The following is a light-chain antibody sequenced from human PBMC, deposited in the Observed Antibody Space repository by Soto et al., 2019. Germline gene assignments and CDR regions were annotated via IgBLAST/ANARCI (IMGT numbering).Light chain of an antibody. CDR3: HQYGSSPRT. J-gene: IGKJ1*01. V-gene: IGKV3-20*01. CDR2: GAS. CDR1: QSVISSY. Sequence: EIVLTQSPCTLSLSPGEIATLSCRASQSVISSYLARYQQKPGQAPRLLIYGASSRATGIPDKFSGSGSWTNLTLTISRLEPEDLAVYYCHQYGSSPRTFGQGTKV.